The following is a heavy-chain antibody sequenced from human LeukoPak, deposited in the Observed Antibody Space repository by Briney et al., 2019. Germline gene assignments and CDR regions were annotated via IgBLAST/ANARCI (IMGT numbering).Heavy chain of an antibody. D-gene: IGHD3-3*01. Sequence: GGSLRLPCAASGFTFSSYSMNWVRQAPGKGLEWVSSISSSSSYIYYADSVKGRFTISRDNAKNSLYLQMNSLRAEDTAVYYCARGYYDFWSGYSADAFDIWGQGTMVTVSS. CDR2: ISSSSSYI. CDR3: ARGYYDFWSGYSADAFDI. CDR1: GFTFSSYS. J-gene: IGHJ3*02. V-gene: IGHV3-21*01.